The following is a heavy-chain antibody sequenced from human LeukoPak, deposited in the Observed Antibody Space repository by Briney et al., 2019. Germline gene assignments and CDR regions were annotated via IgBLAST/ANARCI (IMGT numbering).Heavy chain of an antibody. D-gene: IGHD5-12*01. CDR2: IYSGGST. Sequence: PGGSLRLSCAASGFTVSSNYKSWVRQAPGKGLEWVSVIYSGGSTYYADSVKGRFTISRDNSKNTLYLQMNSLRAEDTAVYYCARVVATIIPHYFDYWGQGTLVTVSS. V-gene: IGHV3-53*01. CDR3: ARVVATIIPHYFDY. CDR1: GFTVSSNY. J-gene: IGHJ4*02.